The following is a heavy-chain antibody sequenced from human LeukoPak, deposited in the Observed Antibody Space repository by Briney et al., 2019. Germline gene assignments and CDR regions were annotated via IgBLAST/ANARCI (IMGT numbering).Heavy chain of an antibody. V-gene: IGHV1-2*02. Sequence: ASVKVSCKASGYTFTGYYMHWVRQAPGQGPEWMGWINPNSGGTNYAQKFQGRVTMTRDTSISTAYMELSRLRSDDTAVYYCARGYSYGYVLYYWGQGTLVTVSS. D-gene: IGHD5-18*01. CDR2: INPNSGGT. J-gene: IGHJ4*02. CDR3: ARGYSYGYVLYY. CDR1: GYTFTGYY.